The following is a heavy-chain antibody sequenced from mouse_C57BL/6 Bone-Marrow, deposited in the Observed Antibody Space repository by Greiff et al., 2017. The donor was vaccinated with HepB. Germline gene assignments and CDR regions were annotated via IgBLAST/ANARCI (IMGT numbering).Heavy chain of an antibody. D-gene: IGHD1-1*01. J-gene: IGHJ3*01. V-gene: IGHV5-16*01. Sequence: EVQRVESEGGLVQPGSSMKLSCTASGFTFSDYYMAWVRQVPEKGLEWVANINYDGSSTYYLDSLKSRFIISRDNAKNILYLQMSSLKSEDTATYYCARESADYYGSSAFAYWGQGTLVTVSA. CDR1: GFTFSDYY. CDR3: ARESADYYGSSAFAY. CDR2: INYDGSST.